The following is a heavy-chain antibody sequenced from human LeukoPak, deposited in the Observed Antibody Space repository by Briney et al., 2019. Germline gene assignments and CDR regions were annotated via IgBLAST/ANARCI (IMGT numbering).Heavy chain of an antibody. V-gene: IGHV4-34*01. Sequence: SETLSLTCAVYGGSFSGYYWSWIRQPPGKGLEWIGEINHSGSTNYNPSLKSRVTISVDTSKNQFSLKLSSVTAADTAVYYCARGRSYDFWSGYYNGYWGQGTLVTVSS. J-gene: IGHJ4*02. CDR1: GGSFSGYY. CDR2: INHSGST. D-gene: IGHD3-3*01. CDR3: ARGRSYDFWSGYYNGY.